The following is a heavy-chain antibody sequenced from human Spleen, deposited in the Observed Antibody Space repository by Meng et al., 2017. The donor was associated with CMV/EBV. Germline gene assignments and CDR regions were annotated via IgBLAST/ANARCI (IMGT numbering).Heavy chain of an antibody. CDR3: AREGLVGDLRYFDL. D-gene: IGHD3-16*01. V-gene: IGHV1-2*06. CDR2: INPNSGGA. Sequence: QGRVAQSWAEVKKPGASVNVSCKASAYTVAGYYMHWVRQAPGQGLEWMGRINPNSGGANYAQKFQGRVTMTRDTSISTAYMELSRLRSDDTAVYYCAREGLVGDLRYFDLWGRGTLVTVSS. J-gene: IGHJ2*01. CDR1: AYTVAGYY.